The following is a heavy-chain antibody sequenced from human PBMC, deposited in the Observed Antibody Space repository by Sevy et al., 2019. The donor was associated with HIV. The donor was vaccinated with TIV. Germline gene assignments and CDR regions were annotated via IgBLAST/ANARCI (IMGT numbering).Heavy chain of an antibody. CDR1: GFTFNSYD. Sequence: GGSLRLSCAASGFTFNSYDMNWVRRAPGKGLECISYISGSGNTIYYADSVKGRFTISRDNAKKSLSLQMNSLRAEDTAVYYCSRDLRLSGIYRSDYWGQGTLVTVSS. CDR2: ISGSGNTI. V-gene: IGHV3-48*03. CDR3: SRDLRLSGIYRSDY. D-gene: IGHD1-26*01. J-gene: IGHJ4*02.